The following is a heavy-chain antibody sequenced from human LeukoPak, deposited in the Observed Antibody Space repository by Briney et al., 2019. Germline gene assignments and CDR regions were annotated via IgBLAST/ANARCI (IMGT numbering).Heavy chain of an antibody. CDR2: INHSGST. CDR3: ARAYIVGATYYFDY. V-gene: IGHV4-34*01. J-gene: IGHJ4*02. CDR1: GGSFSGYY. Sequence: PSETLSLTCAVYGGSFSGYYWSWIRQPPGKGLEWIGGINHSGSTNYNPSLKSRVTISVDTSKNQFSLKLSSVTAADTAVYYCARAYIVGATYYFDYWGQGTLVTVS. D-gene: IGHD1-26*01.